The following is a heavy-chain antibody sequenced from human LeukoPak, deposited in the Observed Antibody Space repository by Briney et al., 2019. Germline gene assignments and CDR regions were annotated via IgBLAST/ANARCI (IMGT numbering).Heavy chain of an antibody. V-gene: IGHV1-2*02. J-gene: IGHJ4*02. CDR1: EYTFTGHF. D-gene: IGHD3-9*01. CDR2: INPNSGGA. CDR3: ARALRTDILTTDY. Sequence: ASVKVSCKASEYTFTGHFVHWVRQAPGQGLEWMGWINPNSGGAKYAQNFQGRVSMTTDTSSSTAYMELSRLRSGDTAVYYCARALRTDILTTDYWGQGTLVTVSS.